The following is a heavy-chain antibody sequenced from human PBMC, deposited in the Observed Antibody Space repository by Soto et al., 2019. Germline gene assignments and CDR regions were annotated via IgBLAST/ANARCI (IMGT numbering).Heavy chain of an antibody. D-gene: IGHD2-2*01. CDR3: ARRRHRPAASTPYYYYYMDV. V-gene: IGHV1-18*01. Sequence: QIQLVQSEAEVKKPGASVKVSCKASGYTFSSYGISWVRQAPGQGLEWMGWISVYNVNTKYAQKLQGRVTVTTDTSTSTAYMELRGLRADDTAVYYCARRRHRPAASTPYYYYYMDVWCKGTTVTVSS. J-gene: IGHJ6*03. CDR1: GYTFSSYG. CDR2: ISVYNVNT.